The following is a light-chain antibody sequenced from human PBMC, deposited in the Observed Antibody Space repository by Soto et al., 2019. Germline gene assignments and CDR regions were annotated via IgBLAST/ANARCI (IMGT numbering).Light chain of an antibody. V-gene: IGKV3-20*01. Sequence: EIVLTQSPGTLSLSPEARATLSCSASQSVSSFLAWYQQRPGQAPRLLIYGASSRATGIPDRFSGSGSGTDFTLTISRLEPEDFAMYYCHQYGSSPPVTFGQGTRLEIK. CDR3: HQYGSSPPVT. J-gene: IGKJ5*01. CDR1: QSVSSF. CDR2: GAS.